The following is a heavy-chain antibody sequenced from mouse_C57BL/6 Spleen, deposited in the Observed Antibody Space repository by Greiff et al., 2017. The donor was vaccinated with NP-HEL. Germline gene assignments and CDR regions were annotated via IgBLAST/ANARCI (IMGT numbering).Heavy chain of an antibody. J-gene: IGHJ2*01. CDR3: TFTSFDY. D-gene: IGHD2-12*01. CDR1: GFNIKDDY. Sequence: EVQVVESGAELVRPGASVKLSCTASGFNIKDDYMHWVKQRPEQGLEWIGWIDPENGDTEYASKFQGKATITADTSSNTAYLQLSSLTSEDTAVYYCTFTSFDYWGQGTTLTVSS. V-gene: IGHV14-4*01. CDR2: IDPENGDT.